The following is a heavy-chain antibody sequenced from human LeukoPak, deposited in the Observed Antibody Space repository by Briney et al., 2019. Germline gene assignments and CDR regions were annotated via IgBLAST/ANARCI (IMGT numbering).Heavy chain of an antibody. V-gene: IGHV4-39*01. CDR1: GASVSGSAYY. CDR2: IYYSGST. Sequence: PSETLSLTCTVSGASVSGSAYYWGWIRQPPGRGLEWIGNIYYSGSTYYNPSLKSRVTISVDTSKNQFSLKLSSVTAADTAVYYCARHGYSYGLRGGYNWFDPWGQGTLVTVSS. J-gene: IGHJ5*02. CDR3: ARHGYSYGLRGGYNWFDP. D-gene: IGHD5-18*01.